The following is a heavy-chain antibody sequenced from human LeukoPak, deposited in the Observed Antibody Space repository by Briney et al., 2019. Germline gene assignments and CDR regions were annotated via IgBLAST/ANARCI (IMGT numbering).Heavy chain of an antibody. J-gene: IGHJ6*02. Sequence: GASVKVSCKASGYTFTSYGISWVRQAPGHGLEWMGWISAYNGNTNYAQKLQGRVTMTTDTSTSTAYMELRSLRSDDTAVYYCARDLRIAAAGTLFYYGMDVWGQGTTVTVSS. V-gene: IGHV1-18*01. D-gene: IGHD6-13*01. CDR1: GYTFTSYG. CDR3: ARDLRIAAAGTLFYYGMDV. CDR2: ISAYNGNT.